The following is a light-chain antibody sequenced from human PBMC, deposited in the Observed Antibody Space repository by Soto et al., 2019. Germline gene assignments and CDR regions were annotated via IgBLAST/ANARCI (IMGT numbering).Light chain of an antibody. Sequence: EIVLTQSPATLSLSPGERATLSCRASQSVSSYLAWYQQKPGQAPRLLIYDASSRATGIPARFSGSGSGTDFTLTISSLEPEDFAVYYCQQSSNWLTFGGGTKVEI. V-gene: IGKV3-11*01. CDR1: QSVSSY. CDR3: QQSSNWLT. CDR2: DAS. J-gene: IGKJ4*01.